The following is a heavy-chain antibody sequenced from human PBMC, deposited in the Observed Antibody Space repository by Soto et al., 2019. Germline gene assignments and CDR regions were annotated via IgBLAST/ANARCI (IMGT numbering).Heavy chain of an antibody. Sequence: QLQLQESGPGLLRPSETLSLTCTVSGGSIGSSSYYWGWIRQSPGKGLEWIGNIYYSGNTFYNPSHQSRVTISVDTSKNQFYLHLSSVTAADTAIFYCASIAAPGTTHFDFWGQGTLVTVSS. CDR2: IYYSGNT. CDR3: ASIAAPGTTHFDF. J-gene: IGHJ4*02. V-gene: IGHV4-39*01. D-gene: IGHD6-13*01. CDR1: GGSIGSSSYY.